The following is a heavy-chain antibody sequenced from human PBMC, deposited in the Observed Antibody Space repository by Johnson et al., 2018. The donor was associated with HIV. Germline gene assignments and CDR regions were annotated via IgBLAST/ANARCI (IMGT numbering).Heavy chain of an antibody. Sequence: QVQLVESGGGVVQPGRSLRLSCAASGLTFRSYIMHWVRQLPGKGLEWVAVIWYDGNDKDYADSVKGRFTISRDNSRNTLYLHLNSLRAVDTAVYYCARVRIGRENAFDIWGQGTMVTVSS. V-gene: IGHV3-30*04. CDR3: ARVRIGRENAFDI. CDR1: GLTFRSYI. D-gene: IGHD1-26*01. J-gene: IGHJ3*02. CDR2: IWYDGNDK.